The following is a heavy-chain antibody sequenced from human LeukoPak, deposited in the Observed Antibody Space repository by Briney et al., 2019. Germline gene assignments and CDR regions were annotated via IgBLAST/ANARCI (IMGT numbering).Heavy chain of an antibody. CDR1: GYTFTGYY. J-gene: IGHJ4*02. V-gene: IGHV1-2*02. CDR2: INPNSGGT. Sequence: ASVKVSCKASGYTFTGYYMHWGRQAPGQGLEWMGWINPNSGGTNYAQKFQGRVTMTRDTSISTAYMELSRLRSDDTAVYYCAREPHYYGSGSGDYWGQGTLVTVSS. D-gene: IGHD3-10*01. CDR3: AREPHYYGSGSGDY.